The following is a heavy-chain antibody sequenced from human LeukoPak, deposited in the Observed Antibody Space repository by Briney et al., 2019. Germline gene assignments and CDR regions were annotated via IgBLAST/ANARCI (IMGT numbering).Heavy chain of an antibody. V-gene: IGHV4-59*01. Sequence: SETLSLTCTVSNGSISSDYWTWIRQPPGKGLKWIGYPYYSGSTKYNPSLESRATISLDTSRNQFSLKLTSMTAADTAVYYCARLTTRPGGIRPLIMDFWGQGTLVTVSS. J-gene: IGHJ4*02. CDR3: ARLTTRPGGIRPLIMDF. CDR1: NGSISSDY. CDR2: PYYSGST. D-gene: IGHD3-10*01.